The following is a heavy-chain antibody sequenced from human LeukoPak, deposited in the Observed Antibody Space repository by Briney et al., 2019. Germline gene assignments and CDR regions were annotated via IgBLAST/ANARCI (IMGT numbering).Heavy chain of an antibody. J-gene: IGHJ5*02. CDR2: VYHTGSS. V-gene: IGHV4-39*07. CDR1: GASISSPTFY. CDR3: AKAGVLPTGDWFSP. D-gene: IGHD4-17*01. Sequence: SETLSLTCTVSGASISSPTFYWGWTRQSPGKGLEWIGNVYHTGSSFYTAYLKSRVTISIDTSKNQSSLNLMSVTAADTAIYFCAKAGVLPTGDWFSPWGPGILVTVSS.